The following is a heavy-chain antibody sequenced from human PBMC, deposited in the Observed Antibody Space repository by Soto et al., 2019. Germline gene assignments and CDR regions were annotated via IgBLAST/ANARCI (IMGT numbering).Heavy chain of an antibody. CDR3: VRDYNDGSGRFDY. D-gene: IGHD3-22*01. V-gene: IGHV3-30-3*01. CDR2: ISYDASAS. Sequence: QVQLVESGGGVVQPGTSLRLSCAASGITFSAYAMHWVRQAPGKGLKWVARISYDASASSNADSVKGRFTISRDNSRSTLYLQMNSLRTEDTAMYYCVRDYNDGSGRFDYWGQGALVTVSS. CDR1: GITFSAYA. J-gene: IGHJ4*02.